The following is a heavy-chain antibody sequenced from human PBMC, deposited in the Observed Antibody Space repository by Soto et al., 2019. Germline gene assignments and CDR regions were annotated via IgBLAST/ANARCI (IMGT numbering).Heavy chain of an antibody. CDR1: GFTFSSYA. CDR3: ANVFGEWLDGPSDY. J-gene: IGHJ4*02. V-gene: IGHV3-23*01. Sequence: EVQLLESGGGLVQPGGSLRLSCAASGFTFSSYAMSWVRQAPGRGLEWVSAISGSGGSTYYADSVKGRFTISRDNSKNTLYLQMNSLRAEDTAVYYCANVFGEWLDGPSDYWGQGTLVTVSS. CDR2: ISGSGGST. D-gene: IGHD3-10*01.